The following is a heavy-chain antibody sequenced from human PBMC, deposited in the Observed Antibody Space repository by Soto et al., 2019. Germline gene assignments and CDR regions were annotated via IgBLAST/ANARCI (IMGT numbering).Heavy chain of an antibody. D-gene: IGHD3-16*02. V-gene: IGHV4-34*01. CDR2: INHSGST. Sequence: QVQLQQWGAGLLKPSETLSLTCAVYGGSFSGYYWSWIRQPPGKGLEWIGEINHSGSTNYNPSLKSRVPISVDTSKNQFSLKLSSVTAADTAVYYCARGDYDYVWGSYRYPTFDYWGQGTLVTVSS. J-gene: IGHJ4*02. CDR3: ARGDYDYVWGSYRYPTFDY. CDR1: GGSFSGYY.